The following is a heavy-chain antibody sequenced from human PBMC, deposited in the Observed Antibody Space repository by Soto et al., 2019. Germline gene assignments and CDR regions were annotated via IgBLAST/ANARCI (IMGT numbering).Heavy chain of an antibody. CDR1: GFTFSSYA. Sequence: PGGSLRLSCAASGFTFSSYAMSWVRQAPGKGLEWVSAISGSGGSTYYADSVKGRFTISRDNSKNTLYLQMNSLRAEDTAVYYCAKRYNWNYVTWYYFDYWGQGTLVTVSS. D-gene: IGHD1-7*01. CDR3: AKRYNWNYVTWYYFDY. J-gene: IGHJ4*02. V-gene: IGHV3-23*01. CDR2: ISGSGGST.